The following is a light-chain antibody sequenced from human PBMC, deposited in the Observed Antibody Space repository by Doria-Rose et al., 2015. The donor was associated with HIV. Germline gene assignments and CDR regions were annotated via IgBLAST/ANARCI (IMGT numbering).Light chain of an antibody. CDR2: AAP. J-gene: IGKJ5*01. Sequence: TQFPSSFSASTGDRVTITCRASQGISSYLAWYQQKPGKAPNLLIYAAPTLQSGVPSRFGGSGSGTDFTLTISCLQSEDFATYYCQQYYSYPRAFGQGTRLEIK. CDR3: QQYYSYPRA. CDR1: QGISSY. V-gene: IGKV1-8*01.